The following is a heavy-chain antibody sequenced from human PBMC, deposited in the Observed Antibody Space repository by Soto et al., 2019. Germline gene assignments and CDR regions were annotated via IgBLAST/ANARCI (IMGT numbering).Heavy chain of an antibody. D-gene: IGHD6-13*01. CDR2: ISGGGGST. Sequence: EVQLLESGGGLVQPGGSLRLSCAASGFTFSSDAMSWVRQAPGKGLEWVSAISGGGGSTYYADSVKGRFTISRDNSKNTLDLQMNSLRAEDTAVYYCAKDGGSSSWPRGYFDYWGQGTLVTVSS. CDR1: GFTFSSDA. V-gene: IGHV3-23*01. J-gene: IGHJ4*02. CDR3: AKDGGSSSWPRGYFDY.